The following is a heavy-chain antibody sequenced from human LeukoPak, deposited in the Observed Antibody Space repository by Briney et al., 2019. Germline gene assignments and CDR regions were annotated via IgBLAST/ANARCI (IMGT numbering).Heavy chain of an antibody. J-gene: IGHJ4*02. D-gene: IGHD3-10*01. V-gene: IGHV4-39*01. CDR2: IYYSGST. CDR1: GGSISSHYY. CDR3: ARQYGSGSAYTPVVDL. Sequence: SETLSLTCTVSGGSISSHYYWIWIRPPPGKGLEWIGSIYYSGSTYYNPSLKSRVTISVDTSKNQFSLKLSSLTAAETAVYYCARQYGSGSAYTPVVDLWGQGTLVTVSS.